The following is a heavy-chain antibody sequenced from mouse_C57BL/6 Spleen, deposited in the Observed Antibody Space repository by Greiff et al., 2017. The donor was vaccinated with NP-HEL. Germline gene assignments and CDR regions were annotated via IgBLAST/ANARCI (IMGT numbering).Heavy chain of an antibody. V-gene: IGHV1-82*01. CDR3: AMTSYYAMDY. CDR1: GYAFSSSW. Sequence: QVQLKESGPELVKPGASVKISCKASGYAFSSSWMNWVKQRPGKGLEWIGRIYPGDGDTNYNGKFKGKATLTADKSSSTAYMQLSSLTSEDSAVYFCAMTSYYAMDYWGQGTSVTVSS. CDR2: IYPGDGDT. J-gene: IGHJ4*01.